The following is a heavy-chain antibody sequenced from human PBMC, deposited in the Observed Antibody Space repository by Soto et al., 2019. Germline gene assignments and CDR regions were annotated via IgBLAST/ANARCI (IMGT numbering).Heavy chain of an antibody. CDR3: ASPSGRYFGGYGTDV. V-gene: IGHV5-10-1*01. CDR2: IDPSDSYT. J-gene: IGHJ6*02. Sequence: GESLKISCKGSGYSFTSYWVSWVRQMPGKGLEWTGRIDPSDSYTNYSPSFQGHVTISADKSISTAYLQWSSLKASDTAMYYCASPSGRYFGGYGTDVWGQGTTVTVSS. D-gene: IGHD1-26*01. CDR1: GYSFTSYW.